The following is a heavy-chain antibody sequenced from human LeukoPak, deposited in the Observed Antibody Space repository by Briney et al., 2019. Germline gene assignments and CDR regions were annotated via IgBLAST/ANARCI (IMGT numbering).Heavy chain of an antibody. D-gene: IGHD4-23*01. CDR2: ISQSGST. V-gene: IGHV4-30-2*01. Sequence: SETLSLTCTVSGGSITSGHYYWNWIRQPPGKGLELIGYISQSGSTSYNPSLKSRVTISVDRSKNQFSLKLTSVTAADTAVYYCARDLLGVTTVVTRPLGYWGQGTLVTVSS. J-gene: IGHJ4*02. CDR3: ARDLLGVTTVVTRPLGY. CDR1: GGSITSGHYY.